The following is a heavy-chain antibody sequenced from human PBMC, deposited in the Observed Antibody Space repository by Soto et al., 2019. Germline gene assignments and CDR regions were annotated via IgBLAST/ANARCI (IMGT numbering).Heavy chain of an antibody. Sequence: PSETLSLTCTVPGGSISSGGYYWSWIRQHPGKGLEWIGYIYYSGSTYYNPSLKSRVTISVDTSKNQFSLKLSSVTAADTAVYYCARDIAKDYFDYWGQGTLVTVSS. D-gene: IGHD3-16*02. CDR3: ARDIAKDYFDY. J-gene: IGHJ4*02. V-gene: IGHV4-31*03. CDR1: GGSISSGGYY. CDR2: IYYSGST.